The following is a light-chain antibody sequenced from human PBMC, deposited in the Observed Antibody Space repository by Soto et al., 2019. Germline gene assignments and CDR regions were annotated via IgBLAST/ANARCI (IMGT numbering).Light chain of an antibody. CDR1: QSVSSN. V-gene: IGKV3-15*01. Sequence: EIVMTQSPATLSVSTGERATLSCRASQSVSSNLAWYQQKPGQAPRLFIYGASTKATGIPYRFSGRGSGTESTLTINSLQSEDFAVSSRQPTYTWPPITFGQGTRLEIK. J-gene: IGKJ5*01. CDR3: QPTYTWPPIT. CDR2: GAS.